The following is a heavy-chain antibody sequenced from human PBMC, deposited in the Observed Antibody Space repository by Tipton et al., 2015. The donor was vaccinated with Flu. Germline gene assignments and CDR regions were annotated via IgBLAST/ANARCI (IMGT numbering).Heavy chain of an antibody. CDR3: ARRGYLGRAYDD. CDR1: DDSIGTYY. CDR2: IYNAGNT. D-gene: IGHD3-16*02. Sequence: TLSLTCTVSDDSIGTYYFSWFRQPPGEGLEWIGYIYNAGNTNYNPSLKSRVTISADTSKKQLFLKLWSVTAADTAVYFCARRGYLGRAYDDWGQGVLVTVSS. J-gene: IGHJ4*02. V-gene: IGHV4-59*01.